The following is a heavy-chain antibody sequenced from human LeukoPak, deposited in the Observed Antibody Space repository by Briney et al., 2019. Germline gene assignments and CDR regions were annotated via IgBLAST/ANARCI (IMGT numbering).Heavy chain of an antibody. CDR2: IYTTGNT. Sequence: SETLSLTCTVSSGSINSYFWGWVRQPAGRGLEWIGRIYTTGNTHYNPSLKSRLTTSIDTSKRQFSLNLRSVTAADTAIYYCARHGYTASHYFLDYWSQGTLVTVSS. D-gene: IGHD3-16*01. CDR1: SGSINSYF. J-gene: IGHJ4*02. CDR3: ARHGYTASHYFLDY. V-gene: IGHV4-4*07.